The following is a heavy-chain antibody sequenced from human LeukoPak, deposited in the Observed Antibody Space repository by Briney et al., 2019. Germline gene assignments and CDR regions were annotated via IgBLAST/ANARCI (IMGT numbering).Heavy chain of an antibody. CDR1: GFIFSSFE. Sequence: GGSLRLSCAASGFIFSSFEVNWVRQAPGKGLEWVSYISSSGNTVYYADSVKGRFTISRDNAKNSVYLQMNSLRAEDTAVHYYARVGRGTLYGMDVWGQGTTVTVSS. V-gene: IGHV3-48*03. J-gene: IGHJ6*02. CDR2: ISSSGNTV. CDR3: ARVGRGTLYGMDV. D-gene: IGHD1-1*01.